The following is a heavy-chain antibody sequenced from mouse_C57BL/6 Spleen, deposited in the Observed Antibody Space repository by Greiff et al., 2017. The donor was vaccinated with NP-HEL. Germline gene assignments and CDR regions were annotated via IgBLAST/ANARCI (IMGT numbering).Heavy chain of an antibody. V-gene: IGHV1-82*01. J-gene: IGHJ2*01. D-gene: IGHD2-4*01. CDR3: AREDYDGVDY. CDR1: GYAFSSSW. CDR2: IYPGDGDT. Sequence: VQLQQSGPELVKPGASVKISCKASGYAFSSSWMNWVKQRPGKGLEWIGRIYPGDGDTNYKGKFKGKATLTADKSSSTAYMQLSSLTSEDSAVYFCAREDYDGVDYWGQGTTLTVSS.